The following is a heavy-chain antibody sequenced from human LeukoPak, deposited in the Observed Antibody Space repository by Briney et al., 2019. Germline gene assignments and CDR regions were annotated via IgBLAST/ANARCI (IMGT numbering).Heavy chain of an antibody. CDR1: GGSFSGYY. CDR3: ARRGVRFRY. Sequence: SETLSLTCAVYGGSFSGYYWSWIRQPPGKGLEWIGEINHSGSTNYNPSLKSRVTISVDTSKNQFSLKLSSVTAADTAVYYCARRGVRFRYWGQGTLVTVSS. CDR2: INHSGST. V-gene: IGHV4-34*01. D-gene: IGHD3-3*01. J-gene: IGHJ4*02.